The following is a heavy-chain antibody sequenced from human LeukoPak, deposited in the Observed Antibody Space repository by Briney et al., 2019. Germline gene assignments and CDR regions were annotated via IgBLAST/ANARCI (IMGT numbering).Heavy chain of an antibody. CDR2: IGTSGT. D-gene: IGHD1-14*01. CDR3: AKNINHLE. V-gene: IGHV3-23*03. CDR1: GFTFSNFA. Sequence: GGSLRLSCAASGFTFSNFAMTWVRQAPGKGLEWVSVIGTSGTYYAESVKGRFTISRDNSKNTLYLQMSSLRAEDTAVYYCAKNINHLEWGQGTLVTVSS. J-gene: IGHJ4*02.